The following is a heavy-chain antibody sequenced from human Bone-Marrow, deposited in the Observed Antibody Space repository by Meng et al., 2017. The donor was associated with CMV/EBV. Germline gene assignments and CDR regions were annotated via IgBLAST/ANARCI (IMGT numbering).Heavy chain of an antibody. D-gene: IGHD2-2*01. J-gene: IGHJ5*02. CDR3: ASVPGYCSSTSCLNWFDP. CDR2: IYYSGST. CDR1: GGSVSSGSYY. V-gene: IGHV4-61*01. Sequence: GSLRLSCTVSGGSVSSGSYYWSWIRQPPGKGLEWIGYIYYSGSTNYNPSLKSRVTISVDTSKNQFSLKLSSVTAADTAVYYCASVPGYCSSTSCLNWFDPWGQGTLVTVSS.